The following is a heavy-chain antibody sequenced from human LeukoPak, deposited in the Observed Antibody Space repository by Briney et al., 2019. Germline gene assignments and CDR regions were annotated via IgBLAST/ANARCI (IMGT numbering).Heavy chain of an antibody. D-gene: IGHD6-6*01. CDR1: GFTFSNDV. V-gene: IGHV3-23*01. J-gene: IGHJ4*02. CDR2: ISGLGSTT. CDR3: AKYRVSAPPPRDFDY. Sequence: GGSLRLSCTASGFTFSNDVMSWVRQAPGQGLEWVSAISGLGSTTYYADSVKGRFIVSRDNSKSTVFLQMNSLRAEDTAVYYCAKYRVSAPPPRDFDYWGQGTLVTVSS.